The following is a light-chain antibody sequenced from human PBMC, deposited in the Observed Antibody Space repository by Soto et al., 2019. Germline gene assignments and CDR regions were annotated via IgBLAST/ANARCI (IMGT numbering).Light chain of an antibody. V-gene: IGKV1-5*01. CDR1: QRISSY. CDR2: AAS. J-gene: IGKJ1*01. CDR3: QQYKRYWT. Sequence: IKMTQSPSSLSASVGDRVTITFRASQRISSYLNWYQQTPGNAPKLLIYAASSLQSGVPSRFSGSGFGTEFTLTIVSLQPYDFATYYCQQYKRYWTFGQGTKVDIK.